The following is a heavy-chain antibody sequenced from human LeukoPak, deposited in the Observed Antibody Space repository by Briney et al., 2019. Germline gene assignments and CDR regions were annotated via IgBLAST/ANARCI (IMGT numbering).Heavy chain of an antibody. D-gene: IGHD6-13*01. Sequence: GGSLRLSCAASGFTFDDYGMSWVRQAPGKGLEWVSGINWNGGSTGYADSVKGRFTISRDNAKNSLYLQMNSLRAEDTALYYCARDSRLSSSWYLGYWGQGTLVTVSS. CDR1: GFTFDDYG. CDR3: ARDSRLSSSWYLGY. CDR2: INWNGGST. J-gene: IGHJ4*02. V-gene: IGHV3-20*04.